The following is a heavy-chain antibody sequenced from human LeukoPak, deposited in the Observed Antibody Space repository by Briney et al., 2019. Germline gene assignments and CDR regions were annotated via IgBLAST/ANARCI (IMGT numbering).Heavy chain of an antibody. V-gene: IGHV4-39*01. CDR2: ISHRGNT. CDR1: GDSINSGSYY. D-gene: IGHD2-8*01. Sequence: SETLSLTCTVSGDSINSGSYYWGWIRQPPGKGLEWFGSISHRGNTYYNPSLRSRVTISVDMSKNQLPLKLSSVTAADTAVYYCARLYEGKRPPDYWGQGTLVTVSS. J-gene: IGHJ4*02. CDR3: ARLYEGKRPPDY.